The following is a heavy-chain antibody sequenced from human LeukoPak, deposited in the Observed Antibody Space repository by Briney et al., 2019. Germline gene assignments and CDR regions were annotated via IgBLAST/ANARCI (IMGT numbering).Heavy chain of an antibody. D-gene: IGHD6-19*01. V-gene: IGHV1-46*01. CDR3: AKYRSGWGFDP. CDR1: GYTLTELS. Sequence: ASVKVSCKVSGYTLTELSMHWVRQAPGQGLEWMGIINPSGGSTSYTQKFQGRVTMTRDTSTSTAYMELSSLRSEDTAVYYCAKYRSGWGFDPWGQGTLVTVSS. CDR2: INPSGGST. J-gene: IGHJ5*02.